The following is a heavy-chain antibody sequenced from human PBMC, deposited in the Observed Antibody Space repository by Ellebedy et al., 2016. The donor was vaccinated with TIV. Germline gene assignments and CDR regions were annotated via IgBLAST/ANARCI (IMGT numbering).Heavy chain of an antibody. V-gene: IGHV1-69*13. J-gene: IGHJ3*02. CDR1: RYTFTSYY. D-gene: IGHD3-22*01. Sequence: SVKVSXKASRYTFTSYYMHWMRQAPGQRLEWMGGIIPIFDTTNYAQKFQGRVTITADESTSTASMELSSLRSEDTAVYYCARATGYDSSGYYYEDAFDIWGQGTMVTVSS. CDR3: ARATGYDSSGYYYEDAFDI. CDR2: IIPIFDTT.